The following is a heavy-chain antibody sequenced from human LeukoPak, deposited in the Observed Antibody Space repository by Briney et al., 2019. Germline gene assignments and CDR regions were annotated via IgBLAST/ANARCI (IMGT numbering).Heavy chain of an antibody. CDR1: GFTFSGYW. D-gene: IGHD1-26*01. CDR2: IKQDGYEK. V-gene: IGHV3-7*01. Sequence: PGGSLRLSCEASGFTFSGYWMSWVRQTPEKGLEWVANIKQDGYEKYYVDSVKGRFTISRDNAKNSLYLQMNSLRADDTAIYYCARDKIVGPTTLDYWGQGTLVTVSS. J-gene: IGHJ4*02. CDR3: ARDKIVGPTTLDY.